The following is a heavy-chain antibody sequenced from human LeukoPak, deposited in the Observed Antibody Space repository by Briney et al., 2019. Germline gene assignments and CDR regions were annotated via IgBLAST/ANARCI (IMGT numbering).Heavy chain of an antibody. CDR3: ARDLLHPGGGSGPFDY. V-gene: IGHV3-66*01. J-gene: IGHJ4*02. CDR1: GFTFSSNY. CDR2: IYSGGST. Sequence: GGSLRLSCAASGFTFSSNYMSWVRQAPGKGLEWVSVIYSGGSTYYADSVTGRFTISRDNSKTTLYLQMNSLRAEDTAVYYCARDLLHPGGGSGPFDYWGQGTLVTVSS. D-gene: IGHD3-10*01.